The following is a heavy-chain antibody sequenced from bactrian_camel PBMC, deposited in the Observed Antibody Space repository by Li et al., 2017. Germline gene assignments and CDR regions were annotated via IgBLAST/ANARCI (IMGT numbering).Heavy chain of an antibody. Sequence: DVQLVESGGGSVQAGGSLRLSCLMSGYTLKEANIDWYRQAPGNECERVARSFHSDGGTDYADSVKGRFTISRDNAKNTLYLQMNSLKPEDTAMYYCAADPLERKYCTVGHESDFSSWGQGTQVTV. D-gene: IGHD1*01. CDR2: SFHSDGGT. CDR3: AADPLERKYCTVGHESDFSS. V-gene: IGHV3S66*01. J-gene: IGHJ6*01. CDR1: GYTLKEAN.